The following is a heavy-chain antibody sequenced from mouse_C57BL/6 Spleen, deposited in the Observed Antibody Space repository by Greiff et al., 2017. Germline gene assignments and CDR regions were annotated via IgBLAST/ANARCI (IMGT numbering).Heavy chain of an antibody. V-gene: IGHV8-8*01. J-gene: IGHJ1*03. CDR1: GFSLSTFGMG. D-gene: IGHD4-1*01. Sequence: QVTLKECGPGILQPSQTLSLTCSFSGFSLSTFGMGVGWIRQPSGKGLEWLAHIWWDADKYYKPALKSRLTISKDTSKNQVFLKIANVDTADTATYDCARPYWDDWYFDVWGTGTTVTVSS. CDR2: IWWDADK. CDR3: ARPYWDDWYFDV.